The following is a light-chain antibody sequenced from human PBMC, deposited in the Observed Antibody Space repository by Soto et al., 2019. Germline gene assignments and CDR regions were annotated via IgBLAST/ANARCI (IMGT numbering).Light chain of an antibody. J-gene: IGKJ2*01. Sequence: IQLTQSPSSLSASVGDSVTITCRASQGISRYLSWYQQKPGRAPKLLISAASTLQSGVPARFSGSGSGTDFTLSISSLQPEDFATYYCQQSYSTLDYTFGQGTKVEIK. V-gene: IGKV1-39*01. CDR2: AAS. CDR1: QGISRY. CDR3: QQSYSTLDYT.